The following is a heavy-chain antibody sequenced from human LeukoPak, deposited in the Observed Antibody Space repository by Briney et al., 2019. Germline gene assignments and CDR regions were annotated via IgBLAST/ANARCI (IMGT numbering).Heavy chain of an antibody. V-gene: IGHV1-69*13. J-gene: IGHJ4*02. CDR1: GGTFSSYA. CDR3: ASLYPPAGSGSVFDY. Sequence: SVKVSCKASGGTFSSYAISWVRQAPGQGLEWMGGIIPIFGTANYAQKFQGRVTITADESTSTAYMELSSLRAEDTAVYYCASLYPPAGSGSVFDYWGQGTLVTVSS. D-gene: IGHD3-10*01. CDR2: IIPIFGTA.